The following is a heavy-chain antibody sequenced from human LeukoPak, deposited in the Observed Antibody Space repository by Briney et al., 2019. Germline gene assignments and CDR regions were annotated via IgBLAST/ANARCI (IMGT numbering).Heavy chain of an antibody. V-gene: IGHV1-69*04. CDR1: GGTFSFYA. J-gene: IGHJ4*02. CDR2: IIPIPGMA. Sequence: SVKVSCKDSGGTFSFYATNWVRQAPGQGLECMGRIIPIPGMANYTQKFQGRVTITADSSTSTAYMEVSSLRSEDTAVYYGARAVVVARGLMAHFDYWGQGTLVTVS. D-gene: IGHD3-10*01. CDR3: ARAVVVARGLMAHFDY.